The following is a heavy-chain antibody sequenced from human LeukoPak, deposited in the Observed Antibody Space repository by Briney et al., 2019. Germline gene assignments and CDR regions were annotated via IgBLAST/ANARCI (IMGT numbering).Heavy chain of an antibody. CDR3: ARMTEYSSSADAFDI. D-gene: IGHD6-6*01. V-gene: IGHV4-38-2*01. J-gene: IGHJ3*02. CDR1: DYSISSGYY. CDR2: IYHSGST. Sequence: SETLSLTCAVSDYSISSGYYWGWIRQPPGKGLEWIGSIYHSGSTYYNPSLKSRVTISVDTSKNQFSLKLSSVTAADTAVYYCARMTEYSSSADAFDIWGQGTMVTVSS.